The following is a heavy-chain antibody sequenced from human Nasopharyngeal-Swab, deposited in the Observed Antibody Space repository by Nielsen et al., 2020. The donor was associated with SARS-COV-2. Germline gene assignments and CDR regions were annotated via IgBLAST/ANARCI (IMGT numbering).Heavy chain of an antibody. J-gene: IGHJ4*02. CDR2: VNPTGGST. CDR3: ARDAGGFYTKDQPYFDY. V-gene: IGHV1-46*01. D-gene: IGHD3-10*01. Sequence: WVRQAPGQGLEWMGIVNPTGGSTTYAQKFQGRVIMTRDTSMSTLYMELRGLRSEDTAVYFCARDAGGFYTKDQPYFDYWGQGSLVTVSS.